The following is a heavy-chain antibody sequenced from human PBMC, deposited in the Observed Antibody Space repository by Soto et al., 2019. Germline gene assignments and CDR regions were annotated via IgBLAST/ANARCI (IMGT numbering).Heavy chain of an antibody. D-gene: IGHD4-17*01. CDR2: INHSGST. V-gene: IGHV4-34*01. CDR1: GGSFSGYY. J-gene: IGHJ4*02. CDR3: ARGPRLTTVTTFFYY. Sequence: PSETLSLTCAVYGGSFSGYYWSWIRQPPGKGLEWIGEINHSGSTNYNPSLKSRVTISVDTSKNQFSLKLSSVTAADTAVYYCARGPRLTTVTTFFYYWGQGTLVTVSS.